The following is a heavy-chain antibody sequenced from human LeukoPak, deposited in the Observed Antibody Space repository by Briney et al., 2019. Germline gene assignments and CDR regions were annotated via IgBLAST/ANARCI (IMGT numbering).Heavy chain of an antibody. J-gene: IGHJ4*02. CDR3: ARDPSPFHS. CDR2: IYSGGNT. Sequence: GGSLRLSCAASGFSVSNNYMSWVRQAPGRGLEWVSAIYSGGNTHYADSVRGRFTISRDNSKNTLYLQMDRLSDEDTAIYYCARDPSPFHSWGQGTQVTVSS. V-gene: IGHV3-53*01. CDR1: GFSVSNNY.